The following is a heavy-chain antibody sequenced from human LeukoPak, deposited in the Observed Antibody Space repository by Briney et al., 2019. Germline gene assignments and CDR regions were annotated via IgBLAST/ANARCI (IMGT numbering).Heavy chain of an antibody. V-gene: IGHV1-2*02. CDR1: GYTFTDYY. Sequence: ASVKVSCKASGYTFTDYYMHWVRQAPGQGFEWMGWINPNDGDTNYAQKFQGRVTMTRDTSISTAHMEVSRLRSDDAAVYYCARANFLYCSSSTCLFDYWGQGTLVTVSS. D-gene: IGHD2-2*01. J-gene: IGHJ4*02. CDR3: ARANFLYCSSSTCLFDY. CDR2: INPNDGDT.